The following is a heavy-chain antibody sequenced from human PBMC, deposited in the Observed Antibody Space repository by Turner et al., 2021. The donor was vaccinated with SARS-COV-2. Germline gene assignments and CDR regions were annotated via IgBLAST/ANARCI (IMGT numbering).Heavy chain of an antibody. CDR1: GGSISSSSYY. CDR2: IYYSGST. J-gene: IGHJ4*02. CDR3: ARHKGDYDSSELLG. Sequence: QLQLQESGPGLVKPSETLSLTCTVSGGSISSSSYYWGWIRQPPGKGLEWIGSIYYSGSTYYNPSLKSRGTISVDTSKNQFSLKLSTVTAADTAVYYCARHKGDYDSSELLGWGQGTLVTVSS. V-gene: IGHV4-39*01. D-gene: IGHD3-22*01.